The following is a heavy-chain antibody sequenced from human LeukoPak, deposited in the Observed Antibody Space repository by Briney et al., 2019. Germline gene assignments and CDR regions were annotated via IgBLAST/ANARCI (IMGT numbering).Heavy chain of an antibody. CDR2: INPNSGGT. CDR3: ARDPILRYFDWPPANNFDY. D-gene: IGHD3-9*01. Sequence: GASVKVSCKASGYTFTGYYMHWVRQAPGQGLEWMGWINPNSGGTNYAQKFQGRVTMTRDTSISTAYMELSRLRSDDTAVYYCARDPILRYFDWPPANNFDYWGQGTLVTVSS. V-gene: IGHV1-2*02. CDR1: GYTFTGYY. J-gene: IGHJ4*02.